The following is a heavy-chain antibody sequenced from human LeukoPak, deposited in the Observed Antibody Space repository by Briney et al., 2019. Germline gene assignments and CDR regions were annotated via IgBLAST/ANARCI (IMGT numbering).Heavy chain of an antibody. CDR1: GFTFSSYA. J-gene: IGHJ4*02. Sequence: GRSLRLSCAASGFTFSSYAMHWVRQAPGKGLEWVSVISYDGSSKYYADSVKGRFTSSRDNSKNTLDLQMNSLRAEDTAVYYCARGELRNTAMVLFDYWGQGTLVTVSS. D-gene: IGHD5-18*01. CDR3: ARGELRNTAMVLFDY. V-gene: IGHV3-30-3*01. CDR2: ISYDGSSK.